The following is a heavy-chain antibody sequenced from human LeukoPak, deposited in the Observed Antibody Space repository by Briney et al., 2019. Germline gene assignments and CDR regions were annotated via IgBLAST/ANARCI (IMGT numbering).Heavy chain of an antibody. CDR2: ISSSGSTI. D-gene: IGHD5-12*01. CDR3: ARELPPLPRGYADY. CDR1: GFTFSDYY. Sequence: PGGSLRLSCAASGFTFSDYYMSWIRQAPGKGLKWVSYISSSGSTIYYADSVKGRFTISRDNAKNSLYLQMNSLRAEDTAVYYCARELPPLPRGYADYWGQGTLVTVSS. V-gene: IGHV3-11*01. J-gene: IGHJ4*02.